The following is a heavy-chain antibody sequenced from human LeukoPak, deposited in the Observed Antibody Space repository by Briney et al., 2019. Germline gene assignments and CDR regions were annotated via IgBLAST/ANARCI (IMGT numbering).Heavy chain of an antibody. V-gene: IGHV3-48*03. CDR1: GFTFSGYE. D-gene: IGHD5-18*01. CDR3: ARDCPGYSFDY. Sequence: GGSLRLSCAASGFTFSGYEMNWVRQAPGKGLEWVSCISTSGNTIYYADSLKGRFTVSRDNARNSLYLRVNSLRAEDTAIYYCARDCPGYSFDYLGQGTLVTVSS. J-gene: IGHJ4*02. CDR2: ISTSGNTI.